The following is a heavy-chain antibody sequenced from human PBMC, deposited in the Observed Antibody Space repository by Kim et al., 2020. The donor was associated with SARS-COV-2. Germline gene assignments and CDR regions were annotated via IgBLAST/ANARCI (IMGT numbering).Heavy chain of an antibody. V-gene: IGHV3-23*01. J-gene: IGHJ6*02. CDR2: ISGSGGST. CDR1: GFTFSSYA. Sequence: GGSLRLSCAASGFTFSSYAMSWVRQAPGKGLEWVSSISGSGGSTYYADSVKGRFTISRDNSKNTLYLQMNSLRAEDTAVYYCAKDGVAADGSGSYYGMDVWGQGTTVTVSS. CDR3: AKDGVAADGSGSYYGMDV. D-gene: IGHD3-10*01.